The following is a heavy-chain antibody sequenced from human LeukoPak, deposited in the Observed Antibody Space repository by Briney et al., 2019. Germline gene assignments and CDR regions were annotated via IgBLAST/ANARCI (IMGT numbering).Heavy chain of an antibody. CDR3: AKDQVGVLWFGELSSFDY. CDR1: GFTFSSYG. D-gene: IGHD3-10*01. Sequence: GGSLRLSCAASGFTFSSYGMHWVRQAPGKGLEWVAFIRYDGSNKYYADSVKGRFTISRDNSKNTLYLQMNSLRAEDTAVYYCAKDQVGVLWFGELSSFDYWGQGTLVTVSS. J-gene: IGHJ4*02. V-gene: IGHV3-30*02. CDR2: IRYDGSNK.